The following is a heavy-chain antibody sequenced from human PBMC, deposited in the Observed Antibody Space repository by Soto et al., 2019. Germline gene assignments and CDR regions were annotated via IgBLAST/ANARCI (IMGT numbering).Heavy chain of an antibody. CDR3: ARSVGSVEVFDY. CDR2: INPNSGGT. D-gene: IGHD2-15*01. Sequence: ETSVKVTCKACGYTFTGYYMHWVRQAPGQGLEWMGWINPNSGGTNYAQKFQGWVTMTRDTSISTAYMELSRLRSDDTAVYYCARSVGSVEVFDYWGQGTLVTVSS. CDR1: GYTFTGYY. V-gene: IGHV1-2*04. J-gene: IGHJ4*02.